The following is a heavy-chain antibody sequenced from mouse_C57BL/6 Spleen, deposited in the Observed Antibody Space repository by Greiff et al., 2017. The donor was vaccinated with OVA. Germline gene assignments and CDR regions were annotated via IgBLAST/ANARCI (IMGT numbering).Heavy chain of an antibody. CDR3: ARGDEGYAMDY. CDR2: IDPATGGT. V-gene: IGHV1-15*01. D-gene: IGHD3-3*01. J-gene: IGHJ4*01. Sequence: VQLQQSGAELVRPGASVTLSCKASGYTFTDSEMHWVKQTPVHGLEWIGAIDPATGGTAYNQKFKGTAILTADKSASTAYMERHSLTSEDSAVYYCARGDEGYAMDYWGQGTSVTVSS. CDR1: GYTFTDSE.